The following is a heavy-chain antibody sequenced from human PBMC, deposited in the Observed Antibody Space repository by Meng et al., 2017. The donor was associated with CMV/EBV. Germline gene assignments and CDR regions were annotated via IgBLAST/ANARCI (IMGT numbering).Heavy chain of an antibody. CDR2: IYSGGST. V-gene: IGHV3-66*02. D-gene: IGHD3-3*01. J-gene: IGHJ3*02. CDR3: ASSSVRITILGVAHDAFDI. Sequence: GESLKISCAASGFTVSSNYMSWVRQAPGKGLEWVSVIYSGGSTYYADSVKGRFTITSDKSKNTLYLQMNNLRAEDTAVYYCASSSVRITILGVAHDAFDIWGQGTMVTVSS. CDR1: GFTVSSNY.